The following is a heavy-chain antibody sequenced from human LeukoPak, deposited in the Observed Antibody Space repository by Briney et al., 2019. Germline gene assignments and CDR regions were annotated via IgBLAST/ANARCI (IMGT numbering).Heavy chain of an antibody. CDR1: GFTFSAYG. J-gene: IGHJ4*02. CDR3: ARESPAFDY. V-gene: IGHV3-48*01. Sequence: GGSLRLSCAASGFTFSAYGMNWVRQAPGKGLEWVSYISSSTSTITYADSVRGRFTISRDNAKNSLYLQMNSLRAEGTAVYYCARESPAFDYWGQGTLVTVSS. CDR2: ISSSTSTI.